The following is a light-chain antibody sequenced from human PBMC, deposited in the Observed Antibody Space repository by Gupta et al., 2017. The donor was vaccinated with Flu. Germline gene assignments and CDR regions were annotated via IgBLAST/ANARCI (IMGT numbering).Light chain of an antibody. V-gene: IGLV2-11*01. CDR1: SSDVGVYNY. CDR2: DVY. J-gene: IGLJ2*01. CDR3: CSFGAASF. Sequence: GQSVAISCTGTSSDVGVYNYVSWYQQHPGKAPKLIIYDVYKRPSGVPDRFTGSKSGNTASLTISGLQPEDEADYHCCSFGAASFFGGGTKLTVL.